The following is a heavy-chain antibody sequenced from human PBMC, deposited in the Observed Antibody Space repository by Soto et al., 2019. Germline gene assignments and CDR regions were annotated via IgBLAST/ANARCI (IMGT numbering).Heavy chain of an antibody. CDR1: GGSVSSGSYY. CDR3: ARDSSKITMVRGANQGYGMDV. V-gene: IGHV4-61*01. D-gene: IGHD3-10*01. Sequence: SETLSLTCTVSGGSVSSGSYYWSWIRQPPGKGLEWIGYIYYSGSTNYNPSLKSRVTISVDTSKNQFSLKLSSVTAADTAVYYCARDSSKITMVRGANQGYGMDVWGQGTTVTVSS. CDR2: IYYSGST. J-gene: IGHJ6*02.